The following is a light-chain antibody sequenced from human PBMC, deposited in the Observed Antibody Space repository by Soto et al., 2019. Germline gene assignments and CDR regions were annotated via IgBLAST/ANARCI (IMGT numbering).Light chain of an antibody. CDR2: EDN. CDR3: QSYDSSILNV. Sequence: NFMLTQPHSVSESPGKTVTISFTRSSGSIASNYVQWYQQRPGSAPTTVIYEDNQRPSGVPDRFSGSIDSSSNSASLTISGLKTEDEADYYCQSYDSSILNVFGSGTQLTVL. V-gene: IGLV6-57*03. CDR1: SGSIASNY. J-gene: IGLJ6*01.